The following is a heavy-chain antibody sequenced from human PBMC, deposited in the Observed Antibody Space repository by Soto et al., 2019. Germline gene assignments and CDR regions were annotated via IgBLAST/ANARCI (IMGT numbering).Heavy chain of an antibody. CDR1: GGSINSSYW. D-gene: IGHD1-20*01. Sequence: QVQLQESGPGLVKPSETLSLTCVVSGGSINSSYWCNWVRQPPGKGLEWIGEISHGGSTNFNPSLKRRATISVDKSTNHLSLKLDSVTAADTAVYYCAREVSGIQAFDYWGQGTLVTVSS. J-gene: IGHJ4*02. CDR3: AREVSGIQAFDY. CDR2: ISHGGST. V-gene: IGHV4-4*02.